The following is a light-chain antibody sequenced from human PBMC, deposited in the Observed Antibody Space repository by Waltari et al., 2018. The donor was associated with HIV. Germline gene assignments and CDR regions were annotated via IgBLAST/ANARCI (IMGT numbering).Light chain of an antibody. CDR2: KNN. V-gene: IGLV1-47*01. J-gene: IGLJ1*01. CDR3: ATWDDGLSGPV. CDR1: SSNIAKNS. Sequence: QSVLTQSPSASATPGQWVTIPCSRSSSNIAKNSVFWYQQVPGTAHKLLIYKNNQRPSGVPDRFSGSKSGTSASLAISGLRSDDEADYYCATWDDGLSGPVFGTGTKVTVL.